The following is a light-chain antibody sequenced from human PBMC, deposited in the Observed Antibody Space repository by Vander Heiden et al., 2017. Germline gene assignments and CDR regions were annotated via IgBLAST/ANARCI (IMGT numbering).Light chain of an antibody. CDR3: QQSYSTPQT. CDR2: AAS. Sequence: DIQMTQSPSSLSASVGDRVTITCRASQSISSYLNWYQQKPGKAPKRRIYAASSLQSGGPSRFSCSGSGTDFNLTISSLQPEDFATYYCQQSYSTPQTFGQGTKVEIK. CDR1: QSISSY. J-gene: IGKJ1*01. V-gene: IGKV1-39*01.